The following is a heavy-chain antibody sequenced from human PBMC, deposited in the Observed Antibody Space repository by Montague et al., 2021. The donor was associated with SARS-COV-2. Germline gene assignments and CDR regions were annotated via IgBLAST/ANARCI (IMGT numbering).Heavy chain of an antibody. V-gene: IGHV3-21*01. J-gene: IGHJ4*02. CDR1: GFTFSRYS. CDR3: ARDLTEDYGDAGFDY. CDR2: ISSSSSYI. D-gene: IGHD4-17*01. Sequence: SLRLSCAASGFTFSRYSMNWVRQAPGKGLEWVSSISSSSSYIYYXXSVKVRFTISRDNAKNSLYLQMNSLRAEDTAVYYCARDLTEDYGDAGFDYWGQGTLVTVSS.